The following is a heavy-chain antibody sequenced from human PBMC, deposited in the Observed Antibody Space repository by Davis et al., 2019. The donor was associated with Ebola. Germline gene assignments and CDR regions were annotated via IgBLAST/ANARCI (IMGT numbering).Heavy chain of an antibody. CDR3: ARDSSIAGKRYYYYYGMDV. CDR2: IKQDGSEK. V-gene: IGHV3-7*01. D-gene: IGHD6-6*01. CDR1: GFTFSSYW. J-gene: IGHJ6*04. Sequence: GESLKISCAASGFTFSSYWMSWVRQAPGKGLEWVANIKQDGSEKYYVDSVKGRFTISRDNAKNSLYLQMNSLRAEDTAVYYCARDSSIAGKRYYYYYGMDVWGKGTTVTVSS.